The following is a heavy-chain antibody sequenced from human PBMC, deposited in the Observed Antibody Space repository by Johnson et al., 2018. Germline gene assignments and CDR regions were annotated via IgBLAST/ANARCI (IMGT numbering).Heavy chain of an antibody. J-gene: IGHJ6*03. Sequence: VQSGRSLRLSCVASGFTFDDYAMHWVRQAPGKGLEWVSGISWNSGSIGYADSVKGRFTISRDNAKNSLYLLMNSLRAEDTAFYYCAKAHRRYTSYYYPYRDVWGKGTTVTVS. CDR1: GFTFDDYA. CDR3: AKAHRRYTSYYYPYRDV. CDR2: ISWNSGSI. V-gene: IGHV3-9*01. D-gene: IGHD5-18*01.